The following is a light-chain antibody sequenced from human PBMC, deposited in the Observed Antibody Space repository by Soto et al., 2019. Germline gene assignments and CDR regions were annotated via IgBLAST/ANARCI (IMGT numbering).Light chain of an antibody. Sequence: DIQMTQSPSSLSASVGDRVTITCRASQSISSYLNWYQQKPGKAPKLLIHATSGLQSGVPSRFSGSGSGTDFTFTISSLQPEDISTYFCQQYDSLPATSGQGTRLEIK. CDR1: QSISSY. J-gene: IGKJ5*01. V-gene: IGKV1-33*01. CDR3: QQYDSLPAT. CDR2: ATS.